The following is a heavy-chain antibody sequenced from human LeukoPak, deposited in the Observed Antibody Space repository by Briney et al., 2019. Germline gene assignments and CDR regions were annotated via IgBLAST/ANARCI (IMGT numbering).Heavy chain of an antibody. D-gene: IGHD2-15*01. CDR1: GFTFSSYW. CDR3: ARDGRN. V-gene: IGHV3-48*04. CDR2: ISSSGRSI. J-gene: IGHJ4*02. Sequence: PGGSLRLSCAASGFTFSSYWMSWVRQAPGKGLEWVSYISSSGRSIYYADSVKGRFTISRDNAKNSLYLQMNSLRAEDTAIYYCARDGRNWGQGTLVTVSS.